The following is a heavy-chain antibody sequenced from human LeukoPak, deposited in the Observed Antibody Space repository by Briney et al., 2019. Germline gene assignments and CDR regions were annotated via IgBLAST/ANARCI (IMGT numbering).Heavy chain of an antibody. CDR2: INHSGST. D-gene: IGHD2-2*01. V-gene: IGHV4-34*01. J-gene: IGHJ6*03. Sequence: PSETLSLTCGVYGGSFSGYYWSWIRQPPGKGLEWIGEINHSGSTNYNPSLKSRVTISVDTSKNQFSLKLSSVTAADTAVYYCARDSGTYCSSTSCPHNGYYYYYMDVWGKGTTVTISS. CDR3: ARDSGTYCSSTSCPHNGYYYYYMDV. CDR1: GGSFSGYY.